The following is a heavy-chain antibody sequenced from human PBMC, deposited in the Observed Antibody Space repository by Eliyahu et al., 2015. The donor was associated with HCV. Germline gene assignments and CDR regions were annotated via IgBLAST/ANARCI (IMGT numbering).Heavy chain of an antibody. D-gene: IGHD6-19*01. V-gene: IGHV4-59*01. CDR1: GGSIPTYY. CDR2: IHYSGST. J-gene: IGHJ5*02. Sequence: QVQLQESGPGLVQPSETLSLTCTVSGGSIPTYYWSWIRQPPGKGLXWIGYIHYSGSTNYNPSLKSRVTISVDTSKNQVSLKXSSVTAADTAVYYCASGGGGIAVAGTGGWFDPWGQGTLVTVSS. CDR3: ASGGGGIAVAGTGGWFDP.